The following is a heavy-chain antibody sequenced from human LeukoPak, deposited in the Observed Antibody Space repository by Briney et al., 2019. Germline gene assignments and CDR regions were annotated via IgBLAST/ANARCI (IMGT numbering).Heavy chain of an antibody. J-gene: IGHJ4*02. CDR2: ISSSSTI. CDR1: GYTFSAYS. V-gene: IGHV3-48*04. D-gene: IGHD3-22*01. Sequence: GGSLRLSCAASGYTFSAYSLNWVRQAPGKGLEWISYISSSSTIYYADSVRGRFTISRDNAKNSLFLQMDNLRAEDTALYYCASLASYDYDRSGYPFDFWGQGTLVTVSS. CDR3: ASLASYDYDRSGYPFDF.